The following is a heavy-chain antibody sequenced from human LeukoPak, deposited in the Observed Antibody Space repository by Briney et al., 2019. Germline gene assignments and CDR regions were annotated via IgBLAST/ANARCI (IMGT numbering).Heavy chain of an antibody. CDR1: GFTLSNYW. D-gene: IGHD3-22*01. V-gene: IGHV3-7*01. CDR3: ARHRPIYYYDSGGPIDY. J-gene: IGHJ4*02. Sequence: GWSLRLSCAASGFTLSNYWMTWVRQAPGKGLEWVANIKQDGSEKYYVDSVKGRFTISRDNAKNSLYLQMNSLRAEDTAVYYCARHRPIYYYDSGGPIDYWGQGTLATVSS. CDR2: IKQDGSEK.